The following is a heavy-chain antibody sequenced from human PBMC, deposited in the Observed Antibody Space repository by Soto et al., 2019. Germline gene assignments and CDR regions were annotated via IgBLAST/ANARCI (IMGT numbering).Heavy chain of an antibody. J-gene: IGHJ6*02. CDR2: IYPGDSDT. Sequence: GESLKISCKGSGYSFTSYWIGWVRQMPGKGLEWMGIIYPGDSDTRYSPSFQGQVTISADKSISTAYLQWSSLKASDTAMYYCARAYYYDSSGPSALYYYGMDVWGQGTTVTVSS. CDR1: GYSFTSYW. CDR3: ARAYYYDSSGPSALYYYGMDV. V-gene: IGHV5-51*01. D-gene: IGHD3-22*01.